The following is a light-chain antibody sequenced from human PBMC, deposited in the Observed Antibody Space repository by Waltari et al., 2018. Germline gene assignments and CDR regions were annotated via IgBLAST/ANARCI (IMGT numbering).Light chain of an antibody. CDR3: ATWDDSLRVVL. CDR1: SSNIGSNY. J-gene: IGLJ2*01. V-gene: IGLV1-47*01. CDR2: QNN. Sequence: QSVLTQPPSASGTPGQRVTFSCSGSSSNIGSNYVYWYQQVPGTAPKLLIYQNNQRPSGGSDRFSVSKSGTSASLAISGLRSEDEADYYCATWDDSLRVVLFGGGTKLTVL.